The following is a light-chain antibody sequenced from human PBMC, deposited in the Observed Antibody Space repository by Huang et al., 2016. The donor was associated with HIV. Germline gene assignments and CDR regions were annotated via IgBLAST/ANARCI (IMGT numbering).Light chain of an antibody. CDR3: QQPGS. Sequence: EIVLTQSPATLSLSPGERATLSCRASQSVGGYLAWYQQKPDQAPRLLIYGTSARAAGIPARFSGSESETDFTLTISSLVPEDYAVYYCQQPGSFGQGTKVDIK. CDR1: QSVGGY. J-gene: IGKJ2*01. V-gene: IGKV3-11*01. CDR2: GTS.